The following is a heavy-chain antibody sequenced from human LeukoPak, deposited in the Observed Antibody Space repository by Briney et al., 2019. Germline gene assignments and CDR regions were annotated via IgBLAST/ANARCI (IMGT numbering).Heavy chain of an antibody. CDR3: ARGQYSGSCFDN. J-gene: IGHJ4*02. D-gene: IGHD1-26*01. Sequence: SETLSLTCTVSGDSINNYYWSWIRQPPGKGLEWIGYIYYSGSTNYNPSLKSRVTILVDTSKNQFSLKVSSVTAADTAVYYCARGQYSGSCFDNWGQGSLVTVSS. CDR1: GDSINNYY. V-gene: IGHV4-59*01. CDR2: IYYSGST.